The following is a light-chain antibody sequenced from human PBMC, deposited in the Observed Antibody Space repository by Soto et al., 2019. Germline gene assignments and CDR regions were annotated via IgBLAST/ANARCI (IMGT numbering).Light chain of an antibody. V-gene: IGKV3-11*01. CDR2: DAS. CDR3: QRRSNLS. CDR1: QSVSSY. J-gene: IGKJ5*01. Sequence: EIVLTQSPATLSLSPGERATLSCRASQSVSSYLAWYQQKPGQAPRLLIYDASNRATGIPARFSGSGSGTDFTLTISSLEPEDFAVYYWQRRSNLSFGQGTRLEIK.